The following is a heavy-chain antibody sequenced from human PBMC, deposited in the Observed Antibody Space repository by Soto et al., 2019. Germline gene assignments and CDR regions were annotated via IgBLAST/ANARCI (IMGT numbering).Heavy chain of an antibody. Sequence: PGGSLRLSCAASGFTFSNYAMSWVRQAPGKGLEWVSVIYSGGSTYYADSVKGRFTISRHNSKNTLYLQMNSLRAEDTAVYYCASWMDYYMDVWGKGTTVTVSS. V-gene: IGHV3-53*04. CDR1: GFTFSNYA. J-gene: IGHJ6*03. CDR3: ASWMDYYMDV. D-gene: IGHD1-1*01. CDR2: IYSGGST.